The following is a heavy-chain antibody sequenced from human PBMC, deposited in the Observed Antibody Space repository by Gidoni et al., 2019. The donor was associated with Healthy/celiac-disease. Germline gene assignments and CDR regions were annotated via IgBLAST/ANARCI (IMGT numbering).Heavy chain of an antibody. Sequence: TFTSYDINWVRQATGQGLEWMGWMNPNSGNTGYAQKFQGRVTMTRNTSISTAYMELSSLRSEDTAVYYCAGVQLRYFDWLSQAWFDPWGQGTLVTVSS. D-gene: IGHD3-9*01. V-gene: IGHV1-8*01. J-gene: IGHJ5*02. CDR3: AGVQLRYFDWLSQAWFDP. CDR2: MNPNSGNT. CDR1: TFTSYD.